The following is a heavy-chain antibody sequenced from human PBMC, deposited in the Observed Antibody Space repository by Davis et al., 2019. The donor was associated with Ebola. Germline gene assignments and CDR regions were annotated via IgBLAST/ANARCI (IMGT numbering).Heavy chain of an antibody. CDR1: GFTFRTYA. J-gene: IGHJ4*02. CDR3: TRASGSYGEGGY. CDR2: VSGSGTTT. Sequence: GESLKISCAASGFTFRTYAMNWVRQAPGKGLEWVSAVSGSGTTTGYADSVKGRFPISRDNSNNTLYLQMNSLRVEDTAVYYCTRASGSYGEGGYWGQGTLVTVSS. D-gene: IGHD1-26*01. V-gene: IGHV3-23*01.